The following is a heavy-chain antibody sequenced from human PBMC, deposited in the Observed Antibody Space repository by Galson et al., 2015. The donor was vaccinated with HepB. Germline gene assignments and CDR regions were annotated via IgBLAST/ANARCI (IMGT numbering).Heavy chain of an antibody. J-gene: IGHJ6*02. CDR3: ARGNYYYYAMDV. V-gene: IGHV4-38-2*02. Sequence: QVQLQESGPGLVKPSETLSLTCTVSGSSISSAYYWGWIRRTPRKGLEWIGSIYPSGSPYYNPSLKSRVTISVDRSKNQFSLKLTSMTAADTAVYYCARGNYYYYAMDVWGQGTTVTVSS. CDR1: GSSISSAYY. CDR2: IYPSGSP.